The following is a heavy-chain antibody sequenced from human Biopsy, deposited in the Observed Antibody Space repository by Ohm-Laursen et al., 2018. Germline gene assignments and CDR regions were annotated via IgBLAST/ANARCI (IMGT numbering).Heavy chain of an antibody. CDR1: GGSISGYY. CDR2: IWSSGTT. Sequence: SETLSLTCSISGGSISGYYWNWIRQSPEKGLEWIGYIWSSGTTDYNPSLQSRVSMSLELSTDQFSLKVDSVTAADTAVYYCARVVGAATGFDQWGQGIPVTVSS. CDR3: ARVVGAATGFDQ. J-gene: IGHJ4*02. D-gene: IGHD1-26*01. V-gene: IGHV4-59*01.